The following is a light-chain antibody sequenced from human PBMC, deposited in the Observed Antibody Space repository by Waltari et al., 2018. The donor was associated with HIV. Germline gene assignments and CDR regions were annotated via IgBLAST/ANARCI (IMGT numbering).Light chain of an antibody. CDR2: DDS. V-gene: IGLV3-21*04. CDR1: NIATYS. J-gene: IGLJ3*02. Sequence: SYVLTQPPSLSVAPGKTASFPWGGNNIATYSLHWYQQKPGQAPVVVIYDDSDRRSGIPERFSGSNSGNTATLTISEVEAGDEADYYCQVWDGSVDQWVFGGGTKLTVL. CDR3: QVWDGSVDQWV.